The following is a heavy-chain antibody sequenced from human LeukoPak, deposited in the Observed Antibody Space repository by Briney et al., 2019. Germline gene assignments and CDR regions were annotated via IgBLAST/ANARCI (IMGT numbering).Heavy chain of an antibody. J-gene: IGHJ4*02. CDR2: ISSSSSYI. Sequence: GGSLRLSCAASGFTFSSYSMNWVRQAPGKGLEWVSSISSSSSYIYYADSVKGRFTISRDNAKNSLYLQMNSLRAEDTALYYCAKNGGYNWNEVDYWGQGTLVTVSS. D-gene: IGHD1-20*01. CDR3: AKNGGYNWNEVDY. V-gene: IGHV3-21*04. CDR1: GFTFSSYS.